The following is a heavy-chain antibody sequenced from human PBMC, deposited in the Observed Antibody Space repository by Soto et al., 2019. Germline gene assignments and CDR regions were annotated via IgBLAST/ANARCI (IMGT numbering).Heavy chain of an antibody. CDR2: ISGSGGST. Sequence: GGSLRLSCAASGFTFSSYAMSWVRQAPGKGLEWVSAISGSGGSTYYADSVKGRFTISRDNSKNTLYLQMNSLRAEDTAVYYCAKVIVVVPAATSAGYDYWGQGTLVTVSS. D-gene: IGHD2-2*01. V-gene: IGHV3-23*01. J-gene: IGHJ4*02. CDR3: AKVIVVVPAATSAGYDY. CDR1: GFTFSSYA.